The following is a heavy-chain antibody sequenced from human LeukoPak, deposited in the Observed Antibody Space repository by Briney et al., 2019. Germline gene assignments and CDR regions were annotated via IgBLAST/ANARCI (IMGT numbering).Heavy chain of an antibody. D-gene: IGHD3-22*01. Sequence: GGSLRLSCAASGFTFSSYRMNWVRQAPGKGLEWVSSISCSSSYIYYADSVKGRFTISRDNAKNSLYLQMNSLRAEDTAVYYCARALYDSSGYWAYYYYYGMDVWGQGTTVTVSS. CDR1: GFTFSSYR. CDR3: ARALYDSSGYWAYYYYYGMDV. J-gene: IGHJ6*02. CDR2: ISCSSSYI. V-gene: IGHV3-21*01.